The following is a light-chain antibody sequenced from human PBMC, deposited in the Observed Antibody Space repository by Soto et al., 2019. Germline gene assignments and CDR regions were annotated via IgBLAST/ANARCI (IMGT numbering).Light chain of an antibody. CDR3: QQYNSYPWT. V-gene: IGKV1-5*03. J-gene: IGKJ1*01. CDR2: KAP. Sequence: DIQMTQSPSTLSASVGDRVTITCRASQSISGWLAWYKQKPWKAPKLLIYKAPSLQSGVPSRFSGSGSGTEFTLTITSLQPDDFATYYCQQYNSYPWTFGQGTKVEIK. CDR1: QSISGW.